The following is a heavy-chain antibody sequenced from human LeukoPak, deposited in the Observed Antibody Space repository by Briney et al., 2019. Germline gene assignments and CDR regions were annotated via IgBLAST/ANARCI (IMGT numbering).Heavy chain of an antibody. CDR3: ARLTYYYYYYMDV. V-gene: IGHV3-48*01. J-gene: IGHJ6*03. Sequence: GGSLRLSCAASGFTFSSYGMHWVRQAPGKGLEWVSYISSSSSTIYYADSVKGRFTISRDNAKNSLYLQMNSLRAEDTAVYYCARLTYYYYYYMDVWGKGTTVTVSS. CDR1: GFTFSSYG. CDR2: ISSSSSTI.